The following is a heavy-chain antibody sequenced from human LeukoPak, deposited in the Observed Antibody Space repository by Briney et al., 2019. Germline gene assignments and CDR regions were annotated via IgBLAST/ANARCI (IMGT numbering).Heavy chain of an antibody. CDR2: IKQDGSEK. Sequence: PGGSLRLSCAASGFTFSSYWMSWVRQAPGKGLEWVANIKQDGSEKYYVDSVKGRFTISRDNAKNSLYLQMNSLRAEDTAVYYCAKGRSYYGSGSPIDYWGQGTLVTVSS. J-gene: IGHJ4*02. CDR1: GFTFSSYW. D-gene: IGHD3-10*01. V-gene: IGHV3-7*01. CDR3: AKGRSYYGSGSPIDY.